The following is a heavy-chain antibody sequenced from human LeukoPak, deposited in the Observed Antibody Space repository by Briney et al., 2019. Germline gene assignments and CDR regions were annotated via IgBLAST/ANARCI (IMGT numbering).Heavy chain of an antibody. J-gene: IGHJ4*02. V-gene: IGHV3-66*01. CDR3: ARAPIKLGLFDY. Sequence: GGSLRLSCAASGFTVSSNYMSWVRQAPGKGLEWVSVIYSGGSTYYADSVKGRFTISRDNSKNTLYLQMNSLRAEDTAVYYCARAPIKLGLFDYWGQGTLVTVSS. D-gene: IGHD7-27*01. CDR1: GFTVSSNY. CDR2: IYSGGST.